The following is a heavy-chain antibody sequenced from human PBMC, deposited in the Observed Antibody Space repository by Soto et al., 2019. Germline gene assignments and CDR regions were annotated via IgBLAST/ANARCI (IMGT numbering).Heavy chain of an antibody. V-gene: IGHV3-7*01. Sequence: PGGSPIRSSAAAGLTISINWRILVRTAQGKGLGWVANIQQDGSAKYYADSVKGRFTISRDNAKNSLYLQMNSLRAEDTAVYYCARGESIAARPPTDYWGQGTLVTSPQ. J-gene: IGHJ4*02. D-gene: IGHD6-6*01. CDR2: IQQDGSAK. CDR3: ARGESIAARPPTDY. CDR1: GLTISINW.